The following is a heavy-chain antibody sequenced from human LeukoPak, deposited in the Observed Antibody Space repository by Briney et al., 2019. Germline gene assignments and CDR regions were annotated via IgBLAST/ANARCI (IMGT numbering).Heavy chain of an antibody. Sequence: HPGGSLRLSCAASGFTFSSYAMSWVRQAPGKGLEWVSAISGSGGGTYYADSVKGRFTISRDNAKNSLYLQMNRLRAEDTAEYYCAKDLSGSGSYYPLDYWGQGTLVTVSS. CDR2: ISGSGGGT. D-gene: IGHD3-10*01. CDR3: AKDLSGSGSYYPLDY. V-gene: IGHV3-23*01. J-gene: IGHJ4*02. CDR1: GFTFSSYA.